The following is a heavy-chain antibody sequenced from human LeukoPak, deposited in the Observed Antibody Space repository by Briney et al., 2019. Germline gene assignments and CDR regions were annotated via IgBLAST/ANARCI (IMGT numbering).Heavy chain of an antibody. CDR1: GYTFTGYY. CDR3: AHVIAVAGTTTHAFDI. V-gene: IGHV1-2*02. CDR2: INPNSGGT. D-gene: IGHD6-19*01. Sequence: ASVKVSCKASGYTFTGYYMHLVRQAPGQGLEGMGWINPNSGGTNYAQKFQGRVTMTRDTSISTAYMELSRLRSDATAVYYCAHVIAVAGTTTHAFDIWGQGTMVTVSS. J-gene: IGHJ3*02.